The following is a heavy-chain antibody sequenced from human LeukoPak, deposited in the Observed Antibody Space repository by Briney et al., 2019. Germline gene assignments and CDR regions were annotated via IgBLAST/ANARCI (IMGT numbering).Heavy chain of an antibody. Sequence: PSETLSLTCAVSGGSISSGGYSWSWIRQPPGKGLEWIGYIYHSGSTYYNPSLKSRVTISVDRSKNQFSLKLSSVTAADTAVYYCAREGVAAAGKGGDEAFDIGAKGKMVPV. V-gene: IGHV4-30-2*01. CDR2: IYHSGST. D-gene: IGHD6-13*01. CDR1: GGSISSGGYS. CDR3: AREGVAAAGKGGDEAFDI. J-gene: IGHJ3*02.